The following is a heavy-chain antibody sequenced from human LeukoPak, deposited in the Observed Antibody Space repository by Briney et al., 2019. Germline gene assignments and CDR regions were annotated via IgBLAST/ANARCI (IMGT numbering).Heavy chain of an antibody. CDR2: ISGSGGST. J-gene: IGHJ4*02. CDR1: GFTFSSYA. D-gene: IGHD3-10*01. V-gene: IGHV3-23*01. Sequence: PGGSLRLSCAASGFTFSSYAMSWVRQAPGKGLEWVSAISGSGGSTYYADSVKGRFTISRDNSKDTLYLQMNSLRAEDTAVYYCAKPEESLWFGELSDYKVYFDYWGQGTLVTVSS. CDR3: AKPEESLWFGELSDYKVYFDY.